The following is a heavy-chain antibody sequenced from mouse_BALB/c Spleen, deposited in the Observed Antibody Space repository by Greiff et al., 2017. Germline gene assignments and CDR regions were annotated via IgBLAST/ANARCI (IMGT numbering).Heavy chain of an antibody. Sequence: EVQLQESGGGLVQPGGSLKLSCAASGFTFSSYGMSWVRQTPDKRLELVATINSNGGSTYYPDSVKGRFTISRDNAKNTLYLQMSSLKSEDTAMYYCAREYYGSSYGYWGQGTTLTVSS. V-gene: IGHV5-6-3*01. CDR2: INSNGGST. CDR3: AREYYGSSYGY. CDR1: GFTFSSYG. D-gene: IGHD1-1*01. J-gene: IGHJ2*01.